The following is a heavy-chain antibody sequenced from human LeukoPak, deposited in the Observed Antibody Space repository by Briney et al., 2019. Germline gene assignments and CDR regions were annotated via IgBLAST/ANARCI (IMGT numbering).Heavy chain of an antibody. Sequence: GGSLRLSCAASGFTFSSYSMNWVRQAPGKGLEWVSSISSSSSYIYYADSVKGRFTISRDNAKNSLYLQMNSLRAEDTAVYYCARDAPWTGTNAFDIWGQGTMVTVSS. V-gene: IGHV3-21*01. CDR2: ISSSSSYI. J-gene: IGHJ3*02. CDR3: ARDAPWTGTNAFDI. D-gene: IGHD1/OR15-1a*01. CDR1: GFTFSSYS.